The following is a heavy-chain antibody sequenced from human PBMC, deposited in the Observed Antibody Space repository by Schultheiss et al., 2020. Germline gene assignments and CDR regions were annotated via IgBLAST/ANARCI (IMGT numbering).Heavy chain of an antibody. D-gene: IGHD2-15*01. CDR2: IYYSGST. Sequence: SATLSLTCTVSGGSISSGDYYWSWIRQPPGKGLEWIGYIYYSGSTYYNPSLKSRVTISVDTSKNQFSLKLSSVTAADTAVYYCARDAVVAAGEDVWGQGTTVTVAS. CDR3: ARDAVVAAGEDV. CDR1: GGSISSGDYY. J-gene: IGHJ6*02. V-gene: IGHV4-30-4*02.